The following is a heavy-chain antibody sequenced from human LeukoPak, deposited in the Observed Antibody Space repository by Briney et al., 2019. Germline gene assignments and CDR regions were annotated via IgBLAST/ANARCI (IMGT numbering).Heavy chain of an antibody. CDR2: IIPIFGTA. CDR3: AKGRGRLHMNRGVYNYHYYMEV. CDR1: GGTFSSYA. V-gene: IGHV1-69*06. J-gene: IGHJ6*03. D-gene: IGHD3-10*01. Sequence: ASVKVSCKASGGTFSSYAISWVRQAPGQGLEWMGGIIPIFGTANYAQKFQGRVTITADKSTSTAYMELSRLGSEDTAIYYCAKGRGRLHMNRGVYNYHYYMEVWGTGTTVIVSS.